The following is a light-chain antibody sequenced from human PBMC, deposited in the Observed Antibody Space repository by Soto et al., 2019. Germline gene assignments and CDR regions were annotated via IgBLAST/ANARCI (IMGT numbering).Light chain of an antibody. CDR2: GAS. V-gene: IGKV3-20*01. Sequence: EIVLRQSPGTLSLSPGERATLSCRASQSVSSSYLAWYQQKPGQAPRLLIYGASSRATGIPDRFSGSGSGTDFTLTISRLEPEDFAVYYCQQYGSSPRTFTFGPGTKVDIK. CDR1: QSVSSSY. CDR3: QQYGSSPRTFT. J-gene: IGKJ3*01.